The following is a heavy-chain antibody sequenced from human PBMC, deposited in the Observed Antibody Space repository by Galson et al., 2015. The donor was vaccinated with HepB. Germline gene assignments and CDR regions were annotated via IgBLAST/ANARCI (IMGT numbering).Heavy chain of an antibody. CDR1: GFTFSSYW. V-gene: IGHV3-7*01. CDR3: ARVGRPLIGSSGTFYYYYGMDV. J-gene: IGHJ6*02. D-gene: IGHD6-19*01. Sequence: SLRLSCAASGFTFSSYWMSWVRQAPGKGLEWVANIKQDGSEKYYVDSVKGRFTISRDNAKNSLYLQMNSLRAEDTAVYYCARVGRPLIGSSGTFYYYYGMDVWGQGTTVTVSS. CDR2: IKQDGSEK.